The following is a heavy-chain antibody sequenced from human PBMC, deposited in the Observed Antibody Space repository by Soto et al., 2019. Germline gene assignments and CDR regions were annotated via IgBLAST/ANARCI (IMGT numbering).Heavy chain of an antibody. CDR2: IGSTGSVT. CDR3: ARARPASGPAYGLDI. J-gene: IGHJ3*02. V-gene: IGHV3-48*04. Sequence: EVQLVESGGGLVQPGGSLRLSCAVSGFTFSGYSFNWVRQAPGRGLEWVSFIGSTGSVTHYADSVMGRFTISRDNARNSLYLQVHSLRADDTALYRCARARPASGPAYGLDIWGQGTVVTVSS. CDR1: GFTFSGYS. D-gene: IGHD4-17*01.